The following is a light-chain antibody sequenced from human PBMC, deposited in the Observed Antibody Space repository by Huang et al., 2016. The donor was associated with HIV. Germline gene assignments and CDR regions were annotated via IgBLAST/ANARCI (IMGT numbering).Light chain of an antibody. V-gene: IGKV3-11*01. CDR1: QSVSSY. J-gene: IGKJ1*01. Sequence: EIVLTQSPATLALSPGERATLSCRASQSVSSYLAGYQQKHGQAPRLLIYDSSNRATGIPGRFSGSGSGTDFTLTISSLEPEDFAIYYCQQRSNWPPWTFGQGTKVEIK. CDR3: QQRSNWPPWT. CDR2: DSS.